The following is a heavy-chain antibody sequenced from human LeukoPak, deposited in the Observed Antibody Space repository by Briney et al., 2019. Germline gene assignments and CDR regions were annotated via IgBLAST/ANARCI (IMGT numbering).Heavy chain of an antibody. V-gene: IGHV1-24*01. D-gene: IGHD3-10*01. J-gene: IGHJ5*02. CDR3: ATYYYGSGSYYLNNWFDP. CDR1: GYTLTELS. CDR2: LDPEDGET. Sequence: ASVKVSCKVSGYTLTELSMHWVRQAPGKGLEWMGGLDPEDGETIYAQKFQGRVIMTEDTSTDTAYMELSSLRSEDTAVYYCATYYYGSGSYYLNNWFDPWGQGTLATVSS.